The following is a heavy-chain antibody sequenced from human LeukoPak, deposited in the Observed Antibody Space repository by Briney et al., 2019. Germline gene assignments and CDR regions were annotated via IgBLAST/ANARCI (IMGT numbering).Heavy chain of an antibody. D-gene: IGHD3-22*01. CDR1: GLPFHVYA. CDR2: LSWNSGSI. Sequence: SLRFSRAASGLPFHVYAIHWVRHAPGKGLEWGSDLSWNSGSIGYADSVKGRFPISRDNAKNSLYLQMNSLRAEDTALYYCARDFSYDSSGYFALYFDYWGQGTLVTVSS. CDR3: ARDFSYDSSGYFALYFDY. J-gene: IGHJ4*02. V-gene: IGHV3-9*01.